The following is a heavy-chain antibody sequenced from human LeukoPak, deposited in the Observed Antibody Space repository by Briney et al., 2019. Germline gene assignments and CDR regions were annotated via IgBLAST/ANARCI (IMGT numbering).Heavy chain of an antibody. V-gene: IGHV4-30-4*07. Sequence: SETLSLTCAVSGGSISSGGYSWSWIRQPPGKGLEWIGYIYYSGSTYYNPSLKSRVTISVDTSKNQFSLKLSSVTAADTAVYYCAGRGYSYGLLPWYFDLWGRGTLVTVSS. D-gene: IGHD5-18*01. CDR1: GGSISSGGYS. CDR3: AGRGYSYGLLPWYFDL. CDR2: IYYSGST. J-gene: IGHJ2*01.